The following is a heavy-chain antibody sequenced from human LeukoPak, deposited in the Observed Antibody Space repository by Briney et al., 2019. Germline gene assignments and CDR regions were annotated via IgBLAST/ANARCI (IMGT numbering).Heavy chain of an antibody. J-gene: IGHJ3*02. D-gene: IGHD3-22*01. CDR1: GDSVSSNSAA. Sequence: SQTLSLTCAISGDSVSSNSAAWNWIRQSPSRGLEWLGRTYYRSKLYNDYAVSVKSRITINPDTSKNQFSLQLNSVTPEDTAVYYCARASRTYYYDSSGYFERGAFDIWGQGTMVTVSS. CDR2: TYYRSKLYN. V-gene: IGHV6-1*01. CDR3: ARASRTYYYDSSGYFERGAFDI.